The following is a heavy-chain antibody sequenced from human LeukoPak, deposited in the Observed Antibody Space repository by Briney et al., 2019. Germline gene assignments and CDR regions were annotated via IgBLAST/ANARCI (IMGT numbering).Heavy chain of an antibody. Sequence: GESLKISCKGPGYSFTSYWIGWVRQMPGKGLEWMGIIYPGDSDTRYSPSFQGQVTISADKSISTAYLQWSSLKASDTAMYYCARRDYYDSSGPTGLDYWGQGTLVTVSP. CDR2: IYPGDSDT. D-gene: IGHD3-22*01. CDR1: GYSFTSYW. V-gene: IGHV5-51*01. J-gene: IGHJ4*02. CDR3: ARRDYYDSSGPTGLDY.